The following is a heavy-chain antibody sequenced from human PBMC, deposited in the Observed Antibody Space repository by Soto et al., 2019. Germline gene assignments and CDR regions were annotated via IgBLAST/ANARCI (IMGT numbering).Heavy chain of an antibody. D-gene: IGHD3-10*01. V-gene: IGHV4-31*03. CDR3: ARRAYYYGSGSYTWFDP. CDR2: IYYSGST. J-gene: IGHJ5*02. Sequence: SLSLTCTVSGGSISSGGYYWRWILQHPGKGLEWIGYIYYSGSTYYNPSLKSRVTISVDTSKNQFSLKLSSVTAADTAVYYCARRAYYYGSGSYTWFDPWGQGTLVTVSS. CDR1: GGSISSGGYY.